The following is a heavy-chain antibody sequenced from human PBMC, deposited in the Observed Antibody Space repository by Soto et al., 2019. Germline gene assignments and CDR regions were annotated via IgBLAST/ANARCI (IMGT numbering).Heavy chain of an antibody. CDR1: GYTFTSYD. D-gene: IGHD4-4*01. Sequence: GASVKVSCKASGYTFTSYDINWVRQATGQGLEWMGWMNPNSGNTGYAQKFQGRVTMTRNTSISTAYMELSSLRSEDTAVYYCARAPTVTTVDYYYYMAVWGKGTTVTVSS. CDR2: MNPNSGNT. V-gene: IGHV1-8*01. J-gene: IGHJ6*03. CDR3: ARAPTVTTVDYYYYMAV.